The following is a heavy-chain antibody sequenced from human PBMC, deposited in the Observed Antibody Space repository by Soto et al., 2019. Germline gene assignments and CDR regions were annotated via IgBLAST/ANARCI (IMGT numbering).Heavy chain of an antibody. D-gene: IGHD3-22*01. CDR1: GFSLSNNGVG. V-gene: IGHV2-5*02. J-gene: IGHJ4*02. Sequence: GSGPTLVNPTQTLTLTCTFSGFSLSNNGVGVGWIRQPPGKALEWLALVYWDDDKRYITSLKSRLTITKDTSNILMVLIMTEFDPVATATFYCAHGFHSSGGYWKFYYFDSWGQGTLVTVSS. CDR2: VYWDDDK. CDR3: AHGFHSSGGYWKFYYFDS.